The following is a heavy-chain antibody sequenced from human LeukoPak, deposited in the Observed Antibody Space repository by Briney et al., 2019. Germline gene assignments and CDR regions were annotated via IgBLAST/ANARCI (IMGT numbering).Heavy chain of an antibody. Sequence: SVKVSCKTSGGTFSSYAISWVRQAPGQGLEWMGGIIPIFGTANYAQKFQGRVTITADKSTSTAYMELSSLRSEDTAVYYCAGGRTDIVVVPATLRNYYFDYWGQGTLVTVSS. D-gene: IGHD2-2*01. CDR2: IIPIFGTA. CDR1: GGTFSSYA. V-gene: IGHV1-69*06. J-gene: IGHJ4*02. CDR3: AGGRTDIVVVPATLRNYYFDY.